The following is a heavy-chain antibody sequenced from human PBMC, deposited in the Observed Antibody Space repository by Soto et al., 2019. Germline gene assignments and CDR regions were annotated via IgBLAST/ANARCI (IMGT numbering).Heavy chain of an antibody. CDR1: GGTFSSYA. Sequence: SVKVSGKASGGTFSSYAISWVRQAPGQGLEWMGGIIPIFGTANYAQKFQGRATITADESTSTAYMELSSLRSEDTAVYYCARVGDGSGSYYYYYYGMDVWGQGTTVTVSS. J-gene: IGHJ6*02. CDR3: ARVGDGSGSYYYYYYGMDV. V-gene: IGHV1-69*13. CDR2: IIPIFGTA. D-gene: IGHD3-10*01.